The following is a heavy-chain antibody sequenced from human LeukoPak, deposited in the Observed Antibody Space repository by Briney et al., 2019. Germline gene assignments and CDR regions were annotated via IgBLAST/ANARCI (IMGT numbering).Heavy chain of an antibody. CDR1: GFTVSSNY. Sequence: PGGSLRLSCAASGFTVSSNYMSWVRQAPGKGLEWVSVIYSGGSTYYADSVKGRFTISRDNSKNTLYLQMNSLRAEDTAVYYCASSPTGTTAYYYYGMDVWGQGTTVTVSS. CDR3: ASSPTGTTAYYYYGMDV. CDR2: IYSGGST. V-gene: IGHV3-66*01. D-gene: IGHD1-1*01. J-gene: IGHJ6*02.